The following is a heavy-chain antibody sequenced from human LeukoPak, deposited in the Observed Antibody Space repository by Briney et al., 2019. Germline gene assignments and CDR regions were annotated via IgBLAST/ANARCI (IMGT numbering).Heavy chain of an antibody. CDR2: ISYDGSNK. V-gene: IGHV3-30-3*01. D-gene: IGHD3-10*01. J-gene: IGHJ4*02. CDR3: ARDSGGFSGRIDY. Sequence: PGGSLRLSCAASGFTFSSYAMHWVRQAPGKGLEWVAVISYDGSNKYYADSVKGRFTISRDNSKNTLYLQMNSLRAEDTAVYYCARDSGGFSGRIDYWGQGTLVTVSS. CDR1: GFTFSSYA.